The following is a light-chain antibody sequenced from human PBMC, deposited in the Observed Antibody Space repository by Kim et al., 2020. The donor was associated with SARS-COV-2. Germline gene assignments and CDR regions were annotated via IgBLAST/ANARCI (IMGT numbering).Light chain of an antibody. Sequence: EIVLTQSPGTLSLSPGERATLSCRASQSVSSSNLAWYQQKPGQAPRLLMYGASSRATGIPDRFSGSGSGTDFILTISRLEPEDFAVYYCQQYGSAPPYTFGQGTKLEI. CDR1: QSVSSSN. J-gene: IGKJ2*01. CDR3: QQYGSAPPYT. V-gene: IGKV3-20*01. CDR2: GAS.